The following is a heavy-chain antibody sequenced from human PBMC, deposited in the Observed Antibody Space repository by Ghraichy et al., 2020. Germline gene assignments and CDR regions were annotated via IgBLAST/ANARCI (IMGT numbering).Heavy chain of an antibody. CDR2: ISVYNGNT. CDR3: ARRVAAVATGGYYFDY. D-gene: IGHD6-13*01. CDR1: GYTFSSYG. V-gene: IGHV1-18*04. Sequence: ASVKVSCKASGYTFSSYGISWVRQAPGQGLEWMGWISVYNGNTMYAQKLQGRVTMTTDTSTSTAYMELRSLRSDDTAVYYCARRVAAVATGGYYFDYLGQGTLVTVSS. J-gene: IGHJ4*02.